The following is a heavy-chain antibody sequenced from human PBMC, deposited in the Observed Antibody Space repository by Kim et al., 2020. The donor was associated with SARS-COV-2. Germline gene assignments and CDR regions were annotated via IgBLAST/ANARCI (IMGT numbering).Heavy chain of an antibody. J-gene: IGHJ6*02. D-gene: IGHD4-17*01. CDR3: ARVNTVTTGGGMDV. V-gene: IGHV3-33*05. Sequence: GGSLRLSCAASGFTFSSYGMHWVRQAPGKGLEWVAVISYDGSNKYYADSVKGRFTISRDNSKNTLYLQMNSLRAEDTAVYYCARVNTVTTGGGMDVWGQG. CDR1: GFTFSSYG. CDR2: ISYDGSNK.